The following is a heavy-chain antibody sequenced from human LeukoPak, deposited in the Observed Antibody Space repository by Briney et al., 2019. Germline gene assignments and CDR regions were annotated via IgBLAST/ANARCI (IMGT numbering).Heavy chain of an antibody. CDR1: GYTFTSFG. Sequence: GASVRVSCKASGYTFTSFGISWVRQAPGQGLEWMGWISPYNGNTNYPQKVQGRITVTTDTSTSTAYMELRSLRSDDTAVYYCARVRPSDYGDYGAFDYWGQGTLVTVSS. J-gene: IGHJ4*02. CDR2: ISPYNGNT. CDR3: ARVRPSDYGDYGAFDY. V-gene: IGHV1-18*01. D-gene: IGHD4-17*01.